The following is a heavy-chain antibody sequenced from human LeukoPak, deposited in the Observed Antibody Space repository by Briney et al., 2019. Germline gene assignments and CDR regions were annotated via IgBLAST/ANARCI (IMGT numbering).Heavy chain of an antibody. CDR2: INWNGGST. J-gene: IGHJ6*03. V-gene: IGHV3-20*04. D-gene: IGHD6-19*01. CDR1: GFTFDDYG. CDR3: ARVEGIAVAAQLSYYYYYYMDV. Sequence: GGSLRLSCAASGFTFDDYGMSWVRLAPGKGLEWVSGINWNGGSTGYADSVKGRSTISRDNAKNSLYLQMNSLRAEDTALYYCARVEGIAVAAQLSYYYYYYMDVRGKGTTVTVSS.